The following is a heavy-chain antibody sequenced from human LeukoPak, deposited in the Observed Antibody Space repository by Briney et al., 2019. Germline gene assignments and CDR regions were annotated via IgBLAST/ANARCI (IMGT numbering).Heavy chain of an antibody. Sequence: GSLRLSCAASGFTFSRYWMSWVRQAPGRGLEWVANKKEDGSEKDYVDSVKGRFTISRDGAKNSLHLQMNSLRAEDTAVYYCARAGYSNSCFDYWGQGTLVTVSS. D-gene: IGHD6-13*01. CDR1: GFTFSRYW. J-gene: IGHJ4*02. V-gene: IGHV3-7*04. CDR2: KKEDGSEK. CDR3: ARAGYSNSCFDY.